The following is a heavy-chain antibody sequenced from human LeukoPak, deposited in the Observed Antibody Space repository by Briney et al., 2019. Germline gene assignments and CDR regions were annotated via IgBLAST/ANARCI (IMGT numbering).Heavy chain of an antibody. Sequence: ASVKVSCKVSGYTLTELSMHWVRQAPGQGLEFMGWIHPSTGNPAYAQGFSGRFVFSLDTSVTTTYLQISDLKAEDTAVYFCARALDSLGGLSLPDYWGQGTLVTVSS. CDR3: ARALDSLGGLSLPDY. CDR1: GYTLTELS. CDR2: IHPSTGNP. D-gene: IGHD3-16*02. V-gene: IGHV7-4-1*02. J-gene: IGHJ4*02.